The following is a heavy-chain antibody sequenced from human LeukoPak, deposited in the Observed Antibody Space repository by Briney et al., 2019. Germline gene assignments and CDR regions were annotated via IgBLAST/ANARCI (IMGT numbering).Heavy chain of an antibody. J-gene: IGHJ6*02. D-gene: IGHD5-18*01. CDR3: ARDSESWYSYVGAYYYYYGMDV. CDR2: ISSSGSTI. Sequence: GGSLRLSCAATGFTFSDYYMSWIRKAPGKGLVRASYISSSGSTIYYADSVKGRFTISRGNAKNSLFLQMNSLRAEDTAVYYCARDSESWYSYVGAYYYYYGMDVWGQGTTVTVSS. V-gene: IGHV3-11*01. CDR1: GFTFSDYY.